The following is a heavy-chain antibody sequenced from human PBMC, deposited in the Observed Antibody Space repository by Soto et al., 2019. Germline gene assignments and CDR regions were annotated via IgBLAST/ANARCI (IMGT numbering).Heavy chain of an antibody. D-gene: IGHD2-15*01. CDR3: ARDGYCSGGSCPSLYYYYYYMDV. J-gene: IGHJ6*03. CDR2: INPSGGST. CDR1: GYTFTSYY. Sequence: ASVKVSCTASGYTFTSYYMHWVRQAPGQGLEWMGIINPSGGSTSFAQKFQGRVTMTRDTSTSTVYMELSSLRSEDTAVYYCARDGYCSGGSCPSLYYYYYYMDVWGKGTTVTVSS. V-gene: IGHV1-46*03.